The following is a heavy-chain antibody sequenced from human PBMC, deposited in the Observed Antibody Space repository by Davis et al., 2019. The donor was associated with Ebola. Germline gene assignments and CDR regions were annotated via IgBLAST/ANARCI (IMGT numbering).Heavy chain of an antibody. D-gene: IGHD3-10*01. V-gene: IGHV3-11*01. J-gene: IGHJ3*02. CDR2: ISSSGSTI. Sequence: GESLKISCAASGFTFSDYYMSWIRQAPGKGLEWVSYISSSGSTIYYADSVKGRFTISRDNAKNSLYLQMNSLRAEDTALYYCAKDMGGMREYDAFDIWGQGTMVTVSS. CDR3: AKDMGGMREYDAFDI. CDR1: GFTFSDYY.